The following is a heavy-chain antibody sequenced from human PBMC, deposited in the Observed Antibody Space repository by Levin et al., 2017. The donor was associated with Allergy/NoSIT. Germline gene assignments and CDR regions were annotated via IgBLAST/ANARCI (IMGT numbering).Heavy chain of an antibody. Sequence: PGGSLRLSCAASGFTFSSYSMHWVRQAPGKGLEWVSYLSRSSSTINYADSVKGRFTISRDNAKNSLYLQMNSLRDEDTAVYYCARGHSSNWYLNFDIWGQGTMVTVSS. CDR2: LSRSSSTI. V-gene: IGHV3-48*02. D-gene: IGHD6-13*01. J-gene: IGHJ3*02. CDR3: ARGHSSNWYLNFDI. CDR1: GFTFSSYS.